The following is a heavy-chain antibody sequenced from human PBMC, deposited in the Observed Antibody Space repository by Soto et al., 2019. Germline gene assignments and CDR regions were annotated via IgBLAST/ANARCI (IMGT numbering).Heavy chain of an antibody. CDR2: INSNSGGT. V-gene: IGHV1-2*04. CDR1: GYTFTGYY. D-gene: IGHD2-2*02. J-gene: IGHJ6*02. CDR3: AREFLDNHIVVVPAAIRPGVYYYYYGMDV. Sequence: ASVKVSCKASGYTFTGYYMHWVRQAPRRGLEWMGWINSNSGGTNYAQKFQGWVTMTRDTSISTAYMELSRLRSDDTAVYYCAREFLDNHIVVVPAAIRPGVYYYYYGMDVWGQGTTVTVSS.